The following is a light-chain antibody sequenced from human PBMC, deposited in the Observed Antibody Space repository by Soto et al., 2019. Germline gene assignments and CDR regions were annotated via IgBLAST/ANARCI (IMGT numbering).Light chain of an antibody. CDR2: SAS. Sequence: DIQMTQSPSSLSASVGDRVTITCRASQDISVYVAWYQQKPGKVPKLLIYSASTLQSGVSSRFSGSGSGTDFTLTISSLQPEDVATYYCQKFNTAPLTFGQGTRLEIK. V-gene: IGKV1-27*01. CDR1: QDISVY. CDR3: QKFNTAPLT. J-gene: IGKJ5*01.